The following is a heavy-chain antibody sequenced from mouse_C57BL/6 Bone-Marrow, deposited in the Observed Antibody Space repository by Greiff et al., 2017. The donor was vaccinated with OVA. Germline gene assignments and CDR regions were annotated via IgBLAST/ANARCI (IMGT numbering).Heavy chain of an antibody. Sequence: VQLQQSGPELVKPGASVKLSCKASGYTFTSYDINWVKQRPGQGLEWIGWIYPRDGSTKYNEKFKGKVTLTVDTSSSTAYMELHSLTSEDSAVYFCARRFDYYGSSDAVDYWGQGTSVTVSS. CDR3: ARRFDYYGSSDAVDY. J-gene: IGHJ4*01. CDR1: GYTFTSYD. V-gene: IGHV1-85*01. D-gene: IGHD1-1*01. CDR2: IYPRDGST.